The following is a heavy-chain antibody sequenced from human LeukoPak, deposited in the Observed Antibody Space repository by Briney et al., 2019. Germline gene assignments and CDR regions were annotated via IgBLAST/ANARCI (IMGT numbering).Heavy chain of an antibody. CDR3: ARAFGYSYGYHYYYYGMDV. Sequence: SETLSLTCTVSGGSISSYYWSWIRQPPGKGLECIGYIYYSGSINYNPSLKSRVTISVDTSKNQFSLKLSSVTAADTAVYYCARAFGYSYGYHYYYYGMDVWGQGTTVTVSS. CDR1: GGSISSYY. CDR2: IYYSGSI. D-gene: IGHD5-18*01. J-gene: IGHJ6*02. V-gene: IGHV4-59*01.